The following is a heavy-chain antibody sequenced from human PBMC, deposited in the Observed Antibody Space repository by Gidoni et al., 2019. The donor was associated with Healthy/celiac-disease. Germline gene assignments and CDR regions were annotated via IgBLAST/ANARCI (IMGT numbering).Heavy chain of an antibody. D-gene: IGHD2-8*01. CDR1: GFTFSSYE. V-gene: IGHV3-48*03. J-gene: IGHJ6*02. CDR2: ISSSGSTI. Sequence: EVQLVESGGGLVQPGGSLRLSCAASGFTFSSYEMNWVRQAPGKGLEWVSYISSSGSTIYYADSVKGRFTISRDNAKNSLYLQMNSLRAEDTAVYYCAREMVYAIPPSYYGMDVWGQGTTVTVSS. CDR3: AREMVYAIPPSYYGMDV.